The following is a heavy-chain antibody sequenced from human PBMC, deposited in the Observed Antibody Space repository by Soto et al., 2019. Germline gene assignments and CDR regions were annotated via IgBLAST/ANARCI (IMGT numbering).Heavy chain of an antibody. CDR1: GGTFSTST. Sequence: QVQLVQSGAEVKEPGSSVKVSCKASGGTFSTSTFTWERQAPGQGLEWMGRIIPILDTADYAQKFQGNVTITADKSTSTVFMELSSLRSEDTGMYYCARDSPIGSVFSGYDAIDIWGQGTLVTVSP. CDR3: ARDSPIGSVFSGYDAIDI. CDR2: IIPILDTA. V-gene: IGHV1-69*08. D-gene: IGHD5-12*01. J-gene: IGHJ4*02.